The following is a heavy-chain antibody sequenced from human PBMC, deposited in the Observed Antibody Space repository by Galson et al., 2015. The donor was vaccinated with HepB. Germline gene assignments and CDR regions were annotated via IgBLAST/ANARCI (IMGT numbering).Heavy chain of an antibody. D-gene: IGHD4-23*01. V-gene: IGHV3-74*01. J-gene: IGHJ5*02. CDR3: AKDRSYGGYDP. CDR1: GFTFSSYW. CDR2: INSDGKSS. Sequence: SLRLSCAASGFTFSSYWMTWIRQAPGKGLEWVSRINSDGKSSNYADSVKGRFIISRDNAKNTLYLQGNSLRDEDTAMYYCAKDRSYGGYDPWGQGTLVIVAS.